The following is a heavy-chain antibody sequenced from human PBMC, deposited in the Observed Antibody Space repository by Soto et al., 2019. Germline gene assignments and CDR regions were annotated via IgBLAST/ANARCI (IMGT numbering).Heavy chain of an antibody. D-gene: IGHD4-17*01. Sequence: QVQLVRSGAEVKKPGSSVKVSCKASGGTFSSYAISWVRQAPGQGLEWMGGIIPIFGTANYAQKFQGRVTITADKSTSTAYMELSSLRSEDTAVYYCNLKNGDYTFGWAPDYYYYGMDVWGQGTTVTVSS. J-gene: IGHJ6*02. CDR2: IIPIFGTA. V-gene: IGHV1-69*06. CDR1: GGTFSSYA. CDR3: NLKNGDYTFGWAPDYYYYGMDV.